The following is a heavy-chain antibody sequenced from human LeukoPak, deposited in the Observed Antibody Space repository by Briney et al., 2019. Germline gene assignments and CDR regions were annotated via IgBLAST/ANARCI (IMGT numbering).Heavy chain of an antibody. J-gene: IGHJ5*02. CDR1: GGSFSGYY. CDR3: ARLAHSSGWSFDP. D-gene: IGHD6-19*01. Sequence: KSSETLSLTCAVYGGSFSGYYWSWIRQPPGKGLEWIGEINHSGGTKYNPSLKSRVTISVDTSKNQFSLKLSSVTAADTAVYYCARLAHSSGWSFDPWGRGTLVTVSS. V-gene: IGHV4-34*01. CDR2: INHSGGT.